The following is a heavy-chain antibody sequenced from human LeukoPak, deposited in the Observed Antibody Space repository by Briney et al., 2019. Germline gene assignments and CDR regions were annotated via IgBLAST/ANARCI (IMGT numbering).Heavy chain of an antibody. CDR1: GGSISSGGYY. CDR2: IYYSGST. J-gene: IGHJ5*02. V-gene: IGHV4-31*03. Sequence: SETLSLTCTVSGGSISSGGYYWSWIRQHPGKGLEWIRYIYYSGSTYYNPSLKSRVTISIDTSKNQFSLRLSSVTAADTAVYYCARDRVRGVITYAGFDPWGQGTLVTVSS. D-gene: IGHD3-10*01. CDR3: ARDRVRGVITYAGFDP.